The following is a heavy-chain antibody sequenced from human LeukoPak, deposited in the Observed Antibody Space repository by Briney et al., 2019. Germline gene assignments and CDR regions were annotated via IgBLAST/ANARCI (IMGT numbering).Heavy chain of an antibody. V-gene: IGHV3-30*03. Sequence: GGSLRLSCAASGFTFSSYGMHWVRQAPGKGLEWVAVISYDGSNRYYADSVKGRFTISRDNSKNTLYLQMNSLRAEDTAVYYCARGGDPDYWGQGTLVTVSS. J-gene: IGHJ4*02. D-gene: IGHD2-21*02. CDR1: GFTFSSYG. CDR2: ISYDGSNR. CDR3: ARGGDPDY.